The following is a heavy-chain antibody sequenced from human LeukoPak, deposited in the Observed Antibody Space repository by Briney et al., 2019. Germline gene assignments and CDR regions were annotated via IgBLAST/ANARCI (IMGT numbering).Heavy chain of an antibody. V-gene: IGHV1-18*01. CDR1: GYTFTSYG. CDR2: ISAYNGNT. CDR3: ARSRSITMIVVGGRYYFDY. Sequence: GASVKVSCKASGYTFTSYGISWVRQAPGQGLEWMGWISAYNGNTNYAQKLQGRVTMTTDTSTSTAYMELRSLRSDDTAVYYCARSRSITMIVVGGRYYFDYWGQGTLVTVSS. D-gene: IGHD3-22*01. J-gene: IGHJ4*02.